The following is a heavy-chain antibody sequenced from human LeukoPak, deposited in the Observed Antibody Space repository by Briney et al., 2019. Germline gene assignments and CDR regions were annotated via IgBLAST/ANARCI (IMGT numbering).Heavy chain of an antibody. D-gene: IGHD4-23*01. CDR3: ARFLLFGWNTTVEGDYFDY. J-gene: IGHJ4*02. CDR1: GGSFSGYY. Sequence: PSETLSLTCAVYGGSFSGYYWSWLRQPPGKGLEWIGEINHSGSTNYNPSLKSRVTISVDTSKNQSSLKLSSVTAADTAVYYCARFLLFGWNTTVEGDYFDYWGQGTLVTVSS. V-gene: IGHV4-34*01. CDR2: INHSGST.